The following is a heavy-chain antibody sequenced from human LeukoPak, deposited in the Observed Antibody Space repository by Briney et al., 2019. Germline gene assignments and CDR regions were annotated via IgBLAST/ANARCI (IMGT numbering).Heavy chain of an antibody. V-gene: IGHV4-39*01. CDR2: IYYSGST. D-gene: IGHD6-19*01. J-gene: IGHJ5*02. Sequence: PSETLSLTCTVSGGSISSSSYYWGWIRQPPGKGLEWIGSIYYSGSTYYNPPLKSRVTISVDTSKNQFSLKLSSVTAADTAVYYCAAQWLERLNWFDPWGQGTLVTVSS. CDR1: GGSISSSSYY. CDR3: AAQWLERLNWFDP.